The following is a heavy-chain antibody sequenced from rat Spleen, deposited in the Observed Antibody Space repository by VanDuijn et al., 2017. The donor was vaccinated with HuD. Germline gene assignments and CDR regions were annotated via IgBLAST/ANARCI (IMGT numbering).Heavy chain of an antibody. CDR2: ISYDGSST. CDR3: AGSGSDSVDVMDA. D-gene: IGHD4-3*01. J-gene: IGHJ2*01. Sequence: EVQLVESGGGLVQPGRSMKLSCAASGFTFSDYYMAWVRQAPTKGLEWVATISYDGSSTYYRDSVKGRFTISRDNAKSTLYLQMDSLRYEDTATYYCAGSGSDSVDVMDAWGQGVMVTVSS. CDR1: GFTFSDYY. V-gene: IGHV5-7*01.